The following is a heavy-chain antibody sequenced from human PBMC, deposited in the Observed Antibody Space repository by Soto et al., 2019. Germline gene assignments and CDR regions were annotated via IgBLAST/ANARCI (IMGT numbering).Heavy chain of an antibody. Sequence: SETLSLTCGVYSGSFSCYYWSCIGPPPGKGLEWIGEVSHRGRVKANTSLKGGLTLSVDTSKKQFSLKLISATAAETAGYYVRRGVSTGHRCFDPWGLGTTVTVSS. J-gene: IGHJ5*02. CDR2: VSHRGRV. D-gene: IGHD2-8*02. V-gene: IGHV4-34*01. CDR3: RRGVSTGHRCFDP. CDR1: SGSFSCYY.